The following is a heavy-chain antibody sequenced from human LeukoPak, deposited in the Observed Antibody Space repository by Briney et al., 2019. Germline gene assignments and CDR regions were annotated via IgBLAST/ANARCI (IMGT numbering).Heavy chain of an antibody. CDR2: IIPIFGTA. J-gene: IGHJ4*02. V-gene: IGHV1-69*05. CDR3: ASSGFGVVTFDY. D-gene: IGHD3-3*01. CDR1: GGTFSSYA. Sequence: ASVKVSCKASGGTFSSYAISWVRQAPGQGLEWMGGIIPIFGTANYAQKFQGRVTITTDESTSTAYMELSSLRSEDTAVYYCASSGFGVVTFDYWGQGTLVTVSS.